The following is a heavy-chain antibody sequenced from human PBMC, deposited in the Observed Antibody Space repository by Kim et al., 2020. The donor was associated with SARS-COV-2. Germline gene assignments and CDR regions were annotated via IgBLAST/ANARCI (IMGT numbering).Heavy chain of an antibody. J-gene: IGHJ5*02. CDR3: ARQYSGSYFRHWFDP. Sequence: SVKVSCKASGGTFSSYAISWVRQAPGQGLEWMGGIIPIFGTANYAQKFQGRVTITADESTSTAYMELSSLRSEDTAVYYCARQYSGSYFRHWFDPWGQGTLVTVSS. CDR2: IIPIFGTA. D-gene: IGHD1-26*01. CDR1: GGTFSSYA. V-gene: IGHV1-69*13.